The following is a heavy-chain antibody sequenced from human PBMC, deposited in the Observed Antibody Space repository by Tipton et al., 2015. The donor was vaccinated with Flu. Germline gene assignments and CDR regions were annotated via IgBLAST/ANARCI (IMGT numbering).Heavy chain of an antibody. V-gene: IGHV4-61*01. CDR1: GGSVTSGSYY. J-gene: IGHJ4*02. CDR2: VYHIGTT. D-gene: IGHD3-22*01. CDR3: ARDRGYYYVDY. Sequence: TLSLTCTVSGGSVTSGSYYWSWIRQPPGKGLEWIGYVYHIGTTNYNPSLKSRVTISLDTSKNQFSLNLSSVTAADTAVYYCARDRGYYYVDYWGQGTLVTVSS.